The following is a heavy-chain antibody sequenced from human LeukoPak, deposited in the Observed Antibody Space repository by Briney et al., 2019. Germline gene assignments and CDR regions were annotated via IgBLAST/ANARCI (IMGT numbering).Heavy chain of an antibody. CDR2: ISSSGSTI. CDR3: ARYPYDFWSGYYLPFDY. V-gene: IGHV3-11*01. Sequence: GGSLRLSCAAAGFTFSDYYMSWIRQAPGKVLEWVSYISSSGSTIYYADSVKGRFTISRDNANNSLYLQMNSLRAEDTAVYYCARYPYDFWSGYYLPFDYWGQGTPVTVSS. CDR1: GFTFSDYY. J-gene: IGHJ4*02. D-gene: IGHD3-3*01.